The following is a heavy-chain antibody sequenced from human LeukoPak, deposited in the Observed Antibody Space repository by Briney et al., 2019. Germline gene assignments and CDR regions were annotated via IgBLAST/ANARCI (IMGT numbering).Heavy chain of an antibody. CDR3: ARGPGSHSGVVIIGGYFDY. V-gene: IGHV3-48*01. D-gene: IGHD3-3*01. CDR1: GFTFSSYS. Sequence: HPGGSLRLSCAASGFTFSSYSMNWVRQAPGKGLEWVSYISSSSSTIYYADSVKGRLTISRDNAKNSLYLQMNSLRAEDTAVYYCARGPGSHSGVVIIGGYFDYWGQGTLVTVSS. CDR2: ISSSSSTI. J-gene: IGHJ4*02.